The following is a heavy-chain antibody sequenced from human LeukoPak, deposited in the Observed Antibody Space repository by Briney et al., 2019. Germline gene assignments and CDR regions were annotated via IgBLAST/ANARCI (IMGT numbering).Heavy chain of an antibody. Sequence: ASGKVSCKASGNILTRYTINWVRQAPGQGLEWIGWVNTNTGKPVYAQGLTGRFVFSWDTSVSTAYLQISSLKTEDTGIYFCTSVIVGATAPWFDPWGQGTPVTVSS. V-gene: IGHV7-4-1*02. D-gene: IGHD1-26*01. CDR3: TSVIVGATAPWFDP. CDR2: VNTNTGKP. CDR1: GNILTRYT. J-gene: IGHJ5*02.